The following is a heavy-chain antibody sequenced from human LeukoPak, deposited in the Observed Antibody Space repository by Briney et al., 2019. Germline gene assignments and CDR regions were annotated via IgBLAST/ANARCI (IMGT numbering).Heavy chain of an antibody. CDR2: ISSSSSYI. CDR3: ARVGHREANY. D-gene: IGHD1-26*01. CDR1: GFTFSSYS. V-gene: IGHV3-21*01. J-gene: IGHJ4*02. Sequence: GGSRRLSCAASGFTFSSYSMNWVRQAPGKGLEWVSSISSSSSYIYYADSVKGRFTISRDNAKNSLYLQMNSLRAEDTAVYYCARVGHREANYWGQGTLVTVSS.